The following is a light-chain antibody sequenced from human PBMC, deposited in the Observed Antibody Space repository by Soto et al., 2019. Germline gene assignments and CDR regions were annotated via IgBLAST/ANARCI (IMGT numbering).Light chain of an antibody. V-gene: IGLV2-14*03. CDR3: CSYTTSNTRQIV. J-gene: IGLJ1*01. CDR1: SSDVGGYNY. Sequence: QSALTQPASVSGSPGQSITISCTGTSSDVGGYNYVSWYQHHPGKAPKLMTYDVSNRPSGVSNRFSGSKSGNTASLTISGLQPEDEADYYCCSYTTSNTRQIVLGTGTKVTVL. CDR2: DVS.